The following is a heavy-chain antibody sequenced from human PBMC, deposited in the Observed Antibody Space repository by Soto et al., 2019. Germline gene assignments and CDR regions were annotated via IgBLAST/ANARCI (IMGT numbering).Heavy chain of an antibody. J-gene: IGHJ4*02. CDR3: AKEWVYDTSGWSFAY. V-gene: IGHV3-30*18. CDR2: ISDDGSNK. Sequence: QVQLVESGGGVVQPGRSLRLSCAASGFTFSSYGMHWVRQAPGKGLEWVAVISDDGSNKYYADSLKGRFTISRDNSKNTLYLQMNSLRAEDTAVYYCAKEWVYDTSGWSFAYWGQGTLVTVSS. D-gene: IGHD3-22*01. CDR1: GFTFSSYG.